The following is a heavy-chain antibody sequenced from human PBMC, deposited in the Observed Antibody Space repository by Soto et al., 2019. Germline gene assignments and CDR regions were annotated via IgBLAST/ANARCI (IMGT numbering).Heavy chain of an antibody. CDR1: GGSISSYY. CDR3: ARATMITFGGVIFDY. V-gene: IGHV4-59*01. D-gene: IGHD3-16*01. J-gene: IGHJ4*02. CDR2: IYYSGST. Sequence: QVQLQESGPGLVKPSETLSLTCTVSGGSISSYYWSWIRQPPGKGLEWIGYIYYSGSTNYNPSLKSRVTISVDTSKNQFSLKLSSVTAADTAVYYCARATMITFGGVIFDYWGQGTLVTVSS.